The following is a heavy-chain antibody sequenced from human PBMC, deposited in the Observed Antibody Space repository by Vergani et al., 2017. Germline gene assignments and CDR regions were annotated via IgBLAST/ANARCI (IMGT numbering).Heavy chain of an antibody. CDR3: AKDRDFWSGYTALFDY. V-gene: IGHV3-23*01. J-gene: IGHJ4*02. Sequence: EVQLLESGGGLVQPGGSLRLSCAASGFTFSSYAMSWVRQAPGKGLEWVSAISGSGGSPYYADSVKGRFTISRDNSKNTLYLQMNSLRAEDTAVYYCAKDRDFWSGYTALFDYWGQGTLVTVSS. D-gene: IGHD3-3*01. CDR2: ISGSGGSP. CDR1: GFTFSSYA.